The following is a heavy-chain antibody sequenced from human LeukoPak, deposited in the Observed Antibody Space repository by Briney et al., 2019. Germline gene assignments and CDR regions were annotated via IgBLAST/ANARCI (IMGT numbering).Heavy chain of an antibody. CDR2: IYYGGST. V-gene: IGHV4-59*01. Sequence: TSETLSLTCTLYGGSISSYYWSWIRQPQGKGLGWNEYIYYGGSTNYNSSLKIRVTISVDTSKNQFSLKLSSVTAADTAMYYCARSSSGWYAVFDYWGQGTLVTVSS. D-gene: IGHD6-19*01. J-gene: IGHJ4*02. CDR3: ARSSSGWYAVFDY. CDR1: GGSISSYY.